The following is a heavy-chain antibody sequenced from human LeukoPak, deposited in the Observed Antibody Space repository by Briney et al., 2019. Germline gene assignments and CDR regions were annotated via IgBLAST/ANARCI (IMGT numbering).Heavy chain of an antibody. CDR1: GFTFSSYW. CDR3: AKDWEQWLVIYYFDY. Sequence: GSLRLSCAASGFTFSSYWMHWVRQAPGKGLVWVSRINRDGSNTNYADSVKGRFTISRDSAKNTLYLQMNSLRAEDTAVYYCAKDWEQWLVIYYFDYWGQGTLVTVSS. J-gene: IGHJ4*02. D-gene: IGHD6-19*01. CDR2: INRDGSNT. V-gene: IGHV3-74*01.